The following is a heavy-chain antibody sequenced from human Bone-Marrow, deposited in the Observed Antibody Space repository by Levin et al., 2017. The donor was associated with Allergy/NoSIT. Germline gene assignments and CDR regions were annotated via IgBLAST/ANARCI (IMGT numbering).Heavy chain of an antibody. J-gene: IGHJ6*02. CDR2: IGTAGDT. CDR1: GFTFSSYD. Sequence: PGGSLRLSCAASGFTFSSYDMHWVRQATGKGLEWVSAIGTAGDTYYPGSVKGRFTISRENAKNSLYLQMNSLRAGDTAVYYCARTRMITFGGAYYGMDVWGQGTTVTVSS. V-gene: IGHV3-13*01. CDR3: ARTRMITFGGAYYGMDV. D-gene: IGHD3-16*01.